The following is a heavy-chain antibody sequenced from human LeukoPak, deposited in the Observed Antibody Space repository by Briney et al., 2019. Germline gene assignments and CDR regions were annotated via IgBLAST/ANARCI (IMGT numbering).Heavy chain of an antibody. D-gene: IGHD3-10*01. V-gene: IGHV4-59*01. J-gene: IGHJ3*02. Sequence: SETLSLTCTVSGGSISSYYWSWIRQPPGKGLEGIGNIYYSGSTNYNPSLKSRVTISVDTSKNQFSLKLSSVTAADTAVYYCARDYGSGSYYNFHDAFDIWGQGTMVTVSS. CDR3: ARDYGSGSYYNFHDAFDI. CDR1: GGSISSYY. CDR2: IYYSGST.